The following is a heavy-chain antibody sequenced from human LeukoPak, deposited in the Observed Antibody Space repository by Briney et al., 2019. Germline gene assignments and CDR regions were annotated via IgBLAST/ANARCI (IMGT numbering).Heavy chain of an antibody. CDR1: GFTFSSYG. D-gene: IGHD2-15*01. CDR3: ARGGFCSGGSCPVDYYYYMDV. Sequence: GGSLRLSCAASGFTFSSYGMSWVRQAPGKGLVWVSRINSDGSSTSYADSVKGRFTISRDNAKNTLYLQLNSLRAEDTAVYYCARGGFCSGGSCPVDYYYYMDVWGKGTTVTVSS. CDR2: INSDGSST. V-gene: IGHV3-74*01. J-gene: IGHJ6*03.